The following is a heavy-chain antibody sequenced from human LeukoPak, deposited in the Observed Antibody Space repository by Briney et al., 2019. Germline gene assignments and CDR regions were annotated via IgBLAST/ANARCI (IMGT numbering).Heavy chain of an antibody. Sequence: PGGSLRLSCAASGFSFRSYGMQWVRQAPGKGLEWVALIYYDGSNKNYADFVKGRFTISRDNSKNALYLQMNSLRAEDTAVYYCATLRSDSSGWYYFDYWGQGTLVTVSS. D-gene: IGHD6-19*01. CDR2: IYYDGSNK. V-gene: IGHV3-33*01. CDR3: ATLRSDSSGWYYFDY. CDR1: GFSFRSYG. J-gene: IGHJ4*02.